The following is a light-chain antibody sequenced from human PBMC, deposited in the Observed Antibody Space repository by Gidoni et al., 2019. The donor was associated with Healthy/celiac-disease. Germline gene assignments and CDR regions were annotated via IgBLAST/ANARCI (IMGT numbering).Light chain of an antibody. CDR2: GAS. CDR3: QQYNNWPPLT. V-gene: IGKV3-15*01. J-gene: IGKJ4*02. Sequence: EIVMTQSPATLSVSPGESATLHCRAGQCVSSNLAWYQQKPGQAPRLRIYGASTRATGIPARFSGSGSGTEFTLTISSLQSEDFAVYYCQQYNNWPPLTFGGGTKVEIK. CDR1: QCVSSN.